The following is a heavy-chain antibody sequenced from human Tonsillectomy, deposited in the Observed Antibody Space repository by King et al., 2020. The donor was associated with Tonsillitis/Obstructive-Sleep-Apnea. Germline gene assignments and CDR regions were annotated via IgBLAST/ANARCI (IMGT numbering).Heavy chain of an antibody. CDR1: GGSINSYY. CDR3: AREGEIGFDY. J-gene: IGHJ4*02. D-gene: IGHD1-26*01. CDR2: IYYSGGT. Sequence: QLQESGPGLVKPSETLSLTCTVSGGSINSYYWNWLRQPPGKGLEWIGYIYYSGGTKYNPSLKSRVTISVDTSKNQFSLKLSSVTAADTAVYYCAREGEIGFDYWGQGTLVTVSS. V-gene: IGHV4-59*01.